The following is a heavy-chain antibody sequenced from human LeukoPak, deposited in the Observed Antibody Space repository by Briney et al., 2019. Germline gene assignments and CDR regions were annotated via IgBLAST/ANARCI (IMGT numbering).Heavy chain of an antibody. CDR3: ARRRYGSGSYPGSDYYYMDV. CDR2: IYYSGST. CDR1: GGSVSSYY. J-gene: IGHJ6*03. V-gene: IGHV4-59*02. Sequence: SETLSLTCTVSGGSVSSYYWSWIRQPPGKGLEWIGYIYYSGSTNYNPSLKSRVTISVDTSKNQFSLKLSSVIAADTAVYYCARRRYGSGSYPGSDYYYMDVWGKGTTVTISS. D-gene: IGHD3-10*01.